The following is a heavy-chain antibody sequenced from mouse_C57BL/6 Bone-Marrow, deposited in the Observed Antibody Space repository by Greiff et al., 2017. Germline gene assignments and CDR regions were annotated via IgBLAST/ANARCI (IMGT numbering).Heavy chain of an antibody. V-gene: IGHV3-8*01. CDR2: ISYSGST. D-gene: IGHD1-1*01. Sequence: DVQLQESGPGLAKPSQTLSLTCSVTGYSITSDYWNWIRKFPGNKLEYMGYISYSGSTYYNPSLKSRISITRDTSKNQYYLQLNSVTTEDTATYYCARWNYYYGSSDWYFDVWGTGTTVTVSS. CDR1: GYSITSDY. J-gene: IGHJ1*03. CDR3: ARWNYYYGSSDWYFDV.